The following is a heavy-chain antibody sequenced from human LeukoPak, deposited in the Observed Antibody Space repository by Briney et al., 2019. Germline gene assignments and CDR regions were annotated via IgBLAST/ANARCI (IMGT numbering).Heavy chain of an antibody. CDR2: IGWNGGAI. V-gene: IGHV3-9*01. J-gene: IGHJ4*02. CDR1: GFTFDDYG. Sequence: GGSLRLSCAAFGFTFDDYGIHWVRQAPGKGLEWVSGIGWNGGAIGYADAVKGRFTISRDNAQKSLYLQMNNLRADDTALYYCARVKCTGGRCSSTGRFDYWGQGTLVTVSS. CDR3: ARVKCTGGRCSSTGRFDY. D-gene: IGHD2-15*01.